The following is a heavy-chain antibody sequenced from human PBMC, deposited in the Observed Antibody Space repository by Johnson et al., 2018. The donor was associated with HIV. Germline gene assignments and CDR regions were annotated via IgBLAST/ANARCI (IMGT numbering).Heavy chain of an antibody. CDR2: INWNGGST. J-gene: IGHJ3*02. Sequence: EQLVESGGGVVRPGGSLRLSCAASGFSFDDYGMSWVRQAPGRGLEWVSSINWNGGSTGYEASVNGRFTISRDNARNSLYLQMNSLRAEDTALYYCARGAYYYDSSGGNDAFDIWGRGTMVTVSS. V-gene: IGHV3-20*04. CDR1: GFSFDDYG. D-gene: IGHD3-22*01. CDR3: ARGAYYYDSSGGNDAFDI.